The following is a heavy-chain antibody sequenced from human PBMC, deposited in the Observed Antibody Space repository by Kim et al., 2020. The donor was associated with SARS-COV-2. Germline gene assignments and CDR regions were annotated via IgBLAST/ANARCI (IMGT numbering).Heavy chain of an antibody. V-gene: IGHV1-69*13. D-gene: IGHD2-2*01. Sequence: SVKVSCKASGGTFSSYAISWVRQAPGQGLEWMGGIIPIFGTANYAQKFQGRVTITADESTSTAYMELSSLRSEDTAVYYCATCLGRMGSSTSCYFWYFDLWGRGTLVTVSS. CDR1: GGTFSSYA. CDR3: ATCLGRMGSSTSCYFWYFDL. J-gene: IGHJ2*01. CDR2: IIPIFGTA.